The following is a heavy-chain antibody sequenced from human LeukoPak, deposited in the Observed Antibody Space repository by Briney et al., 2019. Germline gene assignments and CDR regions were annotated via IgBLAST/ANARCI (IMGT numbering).Heavy chain of an antibody. J-gene: IGHJ3*02. CDR1: GYSISSGYY. V-gene: IGHV4-38-2*02. CDR2: IYHTGST. D-gene: IGHD4-23*01. CDR3: TRMYGGRFHNAFDI. Sequence: TASETLSLTWTVSGYSISSGYYWGWIRQPPGKGLEWIGNIYHTGSTYYNPSLKSRLTISVDTSNNQFSLKLSSVTAADTAVYYCTRMYGGRFHNAFDIWGHGTMVTVSS.